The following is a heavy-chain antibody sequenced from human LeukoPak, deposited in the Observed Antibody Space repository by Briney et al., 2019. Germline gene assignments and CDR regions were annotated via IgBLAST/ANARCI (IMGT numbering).Heavy chain of an antibody. J-gene: IGHJ5*02. V-gene: IGHV1-2*02. CDR2: INPNSGGT. Sequence: ASVNVSCKASGYTFTSYDINWVRQATGQGLEWMGWINPNSGGTNYAQKFQGRVTMTRDTSISTAYMELSRLRSDDTAVYYCARYGRGYCTNGVCYSSGWFDPWGQGTLVTVSS. CDR3: ARYGRGYCTNGVCYSSGWFDP. CDR1: GYTFTSYD. D-gene: IGHD2-8*01.